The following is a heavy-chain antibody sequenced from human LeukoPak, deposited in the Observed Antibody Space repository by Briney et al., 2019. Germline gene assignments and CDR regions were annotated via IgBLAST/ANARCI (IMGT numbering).Heavy chain of an antibody. CDR1: GGSISRYY. D-gene: IGHD6-13*01. J-gene: IGHJ6*02. V-gene: IGHV4-59*01. CDR3: ALCGSSSWFPPYYYYGMDV. CDR2: IYYSGST. Sequence: SETLSLTCTGSGGSISRYYWSWIRQPPGKGLEWIGYIYYSGSTNYNPSLKSRVTISVDTSKNQFSLKLSSVTAAGTGLCYCALCGSSSWFPPYYYYGMDVWGQGTTVTVSS.